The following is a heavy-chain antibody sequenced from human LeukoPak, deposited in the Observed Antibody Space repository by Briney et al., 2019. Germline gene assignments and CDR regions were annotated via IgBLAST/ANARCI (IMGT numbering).Heavy chain of an antibody. CDR2: IIPILGIA. V-gene: IGHV1-69*04. CDR3: ASLMEPTQANWFDP. J-gene: IGHJ5*02. Sequence: ASVKVSCKASGGTFSSYAISWVRQAPGQGLEWMGRIIPILGIANYAQKFQGRVTITADKSTSTAYMELSSLRSEDTAVYYCASLMEPTQANWFDPWGQGTLVTVSS. D-gene: IGHD2-8*01. CDR1: GGTFSSYA.